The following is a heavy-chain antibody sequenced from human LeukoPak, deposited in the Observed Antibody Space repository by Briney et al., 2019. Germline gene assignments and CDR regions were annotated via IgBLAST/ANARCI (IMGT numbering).Heavy chain of an antibody. CDR3: ARDHVYGGADY. J-gene: IGHJ4*02. D-gene: IGHD5/OR15-5a*01. CDR2: TSGDGITT. CDR1: GFTFHNYA. Sequence: GGSLRLSCAASGFTFHNYAIHWVRQAPGKGMEWVSLTSGDGITTYFADSVKGRFTISRDNSKSSLFLQMNSLRTEDTALYYCARDHVYGGADYWGQGTLVTVSS. V-gene: IGHV3-43*02.